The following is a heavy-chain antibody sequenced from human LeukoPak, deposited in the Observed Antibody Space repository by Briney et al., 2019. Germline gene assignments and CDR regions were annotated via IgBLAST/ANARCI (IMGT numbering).Heavy chain of an antibody. Sequence: GGSLRLSCAASGFTFSRDNMNWVRQAPGKGLEWVSTISSGSTYIYYAESLKGRFTISRDNAKNSLYLQMNSLRAEDTAVYYCARDGGDSSGWYFGGFDYWGQGTLVTVSS. CDR3: ARDGGDSSGWYFGGFDY. CDR2: ISSGSTYI. J-gene: IGHJ4*02. D-gene: IGHD6-19*01. V-gene: IGHV3-21*01. CDR1: GFTFSRDN.